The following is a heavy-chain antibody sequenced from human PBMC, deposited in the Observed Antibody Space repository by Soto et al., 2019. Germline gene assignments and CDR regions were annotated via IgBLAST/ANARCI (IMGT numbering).Heavy chain of an antibody. CDR3: ARETYYDILTGPPNFDY. CDR2: ISAYNGNT. J-gene: IGHJ4*02. V-gene: IGHV1-18*01. Sequence: ASVKVSCKASGYTFTSYGISWVRQAPGQGLEWMGWISAYNGNTNYAQKLQGRVTMTTDTSTSTAYMELRSLRSDDTAVYYCARETYYDILTGPPNFDYWGQGTLVTVSS. D-gene: IGHD3-9*01. CDR1: GYTFTSYG.